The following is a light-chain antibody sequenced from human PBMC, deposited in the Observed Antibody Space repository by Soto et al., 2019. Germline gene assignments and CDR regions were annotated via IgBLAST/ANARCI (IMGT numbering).Light chain of an antibody. V-gene: IGKV1-39*01. J-gene: IGKJ1*01. CDR2: AAS. Sequence: DIQMTQSPSSLSASVGDEVTITCRASQTIMTYLNWYQLKPGKPPRLLIYAASNLESGVPSGFSGSGSGTEFTLTITTLQPDDFATYFCQLYNRNTWSFGPGTKVDI. CDR3: QLYNRNTWS. CDR1: QTIMTY.